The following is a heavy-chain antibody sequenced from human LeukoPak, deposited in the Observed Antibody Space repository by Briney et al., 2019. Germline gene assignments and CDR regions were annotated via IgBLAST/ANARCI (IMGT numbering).Heavy chain of an antibody. D-gene: IGHD3-3*01. CDR1: GFTFSSYA. CDR3: ARASSDYDFDY. V-gene: IGHV3-30-3*01. J-gene: IGHJ4*02. Sequence: PGGSLRLSCAASGFTFSSYAMHWVRQAPGKGLEWVAVISYDGSNKYYADSVKGRFTISRDNSKNTLYLQMNSLRAEDTAVYYCARASSDYDFDYWGQGTLVTVSS. CDR2: ISYDGSNK.